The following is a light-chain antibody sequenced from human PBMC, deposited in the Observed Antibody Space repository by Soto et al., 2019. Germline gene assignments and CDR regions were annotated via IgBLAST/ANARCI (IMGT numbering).Light chain of an antibody. CDR2: GAS. CDR1: QTAGTN. Sequence: EIVLTQSPDTLSVSPGERATLSCRASQTAGTNLAWYQQKPGQAPRLLIYGASPRASGIPARFSGSGSGTEFALTISSLQSEDFAVYYCQQYNNWPITFGQGTRLEIK. V-gene: IGKV3-15*01. J-gene: IGKJ5*01. CDR3: QQYNNWPIT.